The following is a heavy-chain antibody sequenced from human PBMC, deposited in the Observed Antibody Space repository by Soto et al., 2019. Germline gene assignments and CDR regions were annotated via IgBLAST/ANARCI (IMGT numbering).Heavy chain of an antibody. CDR1: GFPFSAEA. Sequence: QVQLVESGGGVVQPGNSLRLSCAGSGFPFSAEAMHWVRQAPGKGLEWVAAISYDGNNKNHADSVKGRFTVSRDNSKNTLYLQFYSLRPEDTAVYYCARDCSSGWCLDYWGQGSLVTVSS. D-gene: IGHD6-13*01. V-gene: IGHV3-30-3*01. CDR2: ISYDGNNK. CDR3: ARDCSSGWCLDY. J-gene: IGHJ4*02.